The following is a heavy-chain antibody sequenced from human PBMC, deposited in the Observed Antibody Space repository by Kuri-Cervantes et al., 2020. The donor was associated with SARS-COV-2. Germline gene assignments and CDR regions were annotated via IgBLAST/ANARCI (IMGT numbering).Heavy chain of an antibody. CDR2: ISGSGGST. CDR1: GFTSSSYA. CDR3: ARRGTYYYDSSGYPNYYYYYIDV. V-gene: IGHV3-23*01. Sequence: GESLKISCAASGFTSSSYAMSWVRQAPGKGLEGVSAISGSGGSTYYADPVKGRFTISRDNSKNTLYLQMNSLRAEDTAVYYCARRGTYYYDSSGYPNYYYYYIDVWGKGTTVTVSS. D-gene: IGHD3-22*01. J-gene: IGHJ6*03.